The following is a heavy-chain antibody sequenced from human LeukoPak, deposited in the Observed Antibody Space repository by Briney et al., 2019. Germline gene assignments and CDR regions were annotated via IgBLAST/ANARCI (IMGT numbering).Heavy chain of an antibody. J-gene: IGHJ6*02. D-gene: IGHD3-10*02. CDR2: ISGSGGST. V-gene: IGHV3-23*01. Sequence: GGSLRLSCAASGFTFSSYAMSWVREAPGKGLEWVSAISGSGGSTYYADSVKGRFTISRDNFKNTLYLQMNSLRAEDTAVYYCARQMFGGLLSRWYYYYGMDVWGQGTTVTVSS. CDR3: ARQMFGGLLSRWYYYYGMDV. CDR1: GFTFSSYA.